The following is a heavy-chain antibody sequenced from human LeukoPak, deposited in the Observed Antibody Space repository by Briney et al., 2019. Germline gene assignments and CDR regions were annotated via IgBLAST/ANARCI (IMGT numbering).Heavy chain of an antibody. V-gene: IGHV6-1*01. CDR2: TYYRSKWYN. CDR3: ARSVQLWPPRASLDYYYMDV. D-gene: IGHD5-18*01. J-gene: IGHJ6*03. Sequence: SQTLSLTCAISGDSVSSNSTAWNWIRQSPSRGLEWLGRTYYRSKWYNDYAVSVKSRLTINPDTSKNQFSLQLNSVTPEDTAVYYCARSVQLWPPRASLDYYYMDVWGKGTTVTVSS. CDR1: GDSVSSNSTA.